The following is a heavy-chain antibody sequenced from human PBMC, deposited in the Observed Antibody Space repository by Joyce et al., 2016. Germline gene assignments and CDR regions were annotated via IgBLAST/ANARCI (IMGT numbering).Heavy chain of an antibody. D-gene: IGHD6-13*01. V-gene: IGHV3-30*03. CDR1: GFTFSNYG. CDR3: ARALGWDSNSCHDY. J-gene: IGHJ4*02. CDR2: ISYDGSNK. Sequence: QVQLVESGGGVVQPGRSLRLSCAASGFTFSNYGMHWVRQGPGKGLEWGAVISYDGSNKYDVDSVKGRFTISRDNSKNTLYLQMNSLRPEDTAVYYCARALGWDSNSCHDYWGQGTLVTVSS.